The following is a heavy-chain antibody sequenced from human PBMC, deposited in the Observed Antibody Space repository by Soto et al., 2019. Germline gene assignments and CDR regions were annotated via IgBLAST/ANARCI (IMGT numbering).Heavy chain of an antibody. V-gene: IGHV3-48*03. CDR1: GFIFSSYE. Sequence: PGGSLRLSCAASGFIFSSYEMSWVRQAPGKGLEWVSYIGISGNTIYYADSVKGRFTISRDNAKNSLYLQMNSLRAEDTAVYYCVRDVVGAPTFDYWGQGTLVTVSS. J-gene: IGHJ4*02. CDR2: IGISGNTI. D-gene: IGHD1-26*01. CDR3: VRDVVGAPTFDY.